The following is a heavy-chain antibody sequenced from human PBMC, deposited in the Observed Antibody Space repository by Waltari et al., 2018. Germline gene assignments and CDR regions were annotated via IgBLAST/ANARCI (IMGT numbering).Heavy chain of an antibody. V-gene: IGHV1-69*10. Sequence: QVQLVQSGAEVKKPGSSVKVSCKASGGTFSSYAIRWVRQAPGQGLEWMGGIIPILGIANYAQKFQGRVTITAEKSTSTAYMELSSLRSEDTAVYYCARDQYYYDSSGYYYGATGYWGQGTLVTVSS. J-gene: IGHJ4*02. D-gene: IGHD3-22*01. CDR3: ARDQYYYDSSGYYYGATGY. CDR1: GGTFSSYA. CDR2: IIPILGIA.